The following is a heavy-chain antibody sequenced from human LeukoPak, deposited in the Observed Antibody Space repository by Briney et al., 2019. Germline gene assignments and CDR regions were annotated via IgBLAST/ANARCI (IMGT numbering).Heavy chain of an antibody. V-gene: IGHV4-39*01. CDR2: IYYSGST. J-gene: IGHJ6*03. D-gene: IGHD3-10*01. CDR1: GGSISGSSYY. Sequence: SETLSLTCTVSGGSISGSSYYWGWIRQPPGKGLEWIGSIYYSGSTYYNPSLKSRVTISVDTSKNQFSLKLSSVTAADTAVYYCARCMVRGNFYYMDVWGKGTTVTVSS. CDR3: ARCMVRGNFYYMDV.